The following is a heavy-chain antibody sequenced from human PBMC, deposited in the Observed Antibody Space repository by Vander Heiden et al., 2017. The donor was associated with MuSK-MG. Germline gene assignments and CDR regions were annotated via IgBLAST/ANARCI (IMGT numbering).Heavy chain of an antibody. CDR1: GYDFSSYW. J-gene: IGHJ4*02. CDR3: ARDLATAFWPEHQYYFEY. CDR2: IYPEDSDT. D-gene: IGHD3-3*01. Sequence: EVQLVQSGAEVKKPGESLKISCKGSGYDFSSYWIGWVRQRPGKGLEWMGFIYPEDSDTRYSPSFQGQVTISADKSINSAYLQWSSLKASETAMYYCARDLATAFWPEHQYYFEYWGQGTRVTVS. V-gene: IGHV5-51*01.